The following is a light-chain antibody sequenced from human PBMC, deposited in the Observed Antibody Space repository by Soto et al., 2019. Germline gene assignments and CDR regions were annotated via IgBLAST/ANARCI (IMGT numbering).Light chain of an antibody. V-gene: IGLV1-51*01. Sequence: SVLTQPPSVSAAPGQKVTISCSGSSSNIGNNYVSWYQQHPGTAPKLLIYDNNKRPSGIPDRFSGSKSGTSATLGITGLQTGDEADYYCGTWDSSLSANVVFGGGTKLTVL. J-gene: IGLJ2*01. CDR1: SSNIGNNY. CDR3: GTWDSSLSANVV. CDR2: DNN.